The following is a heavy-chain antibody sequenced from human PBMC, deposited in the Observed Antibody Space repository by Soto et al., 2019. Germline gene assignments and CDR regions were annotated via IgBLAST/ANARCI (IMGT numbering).Heavy chain of an antibody. J-gene: IGHJ4*02. CDR1: GYTFTSYA. D-gene: IGHD2-2*01. CDR2: INTGKGNT. CDR3: ARAGDDCSAANCYVIDY. Sequence: QVQLVQSGAEVKKPGASVKVSCKASGYTFTSYAMHWVRQAPGQRLEWMGWINTGKGNTKYSQNFQGRVTITSDTSASTAYMDLSSLISEDTAMYYCARAGDDCSAANCYVIDYWGQGTLVTVSS. V-gene: IGHV1-3*04.